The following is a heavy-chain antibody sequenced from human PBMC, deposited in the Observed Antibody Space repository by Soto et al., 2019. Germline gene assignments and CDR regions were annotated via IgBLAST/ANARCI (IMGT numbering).Heavy chain of an antibody. CDR2: ISSSGYTV. D-gene: IGHD2-2*01. V-gene: IGHV3-48*03. Sequence: VGSLRLSCAASRFTFSTYEMNWVRQAPGKGLEWVSYISSSGYTVYYADSVKGRFTISRDNTRNSLYLQMNSLRDEDTALYYCVRYCSTTLCNGVATRTFDYWGQGTLVTVSS. CDR1: RFTFSTYE. J-gene: IGHJ4*02. CDR3: VRYCSTTLCNGVATRTFDY.